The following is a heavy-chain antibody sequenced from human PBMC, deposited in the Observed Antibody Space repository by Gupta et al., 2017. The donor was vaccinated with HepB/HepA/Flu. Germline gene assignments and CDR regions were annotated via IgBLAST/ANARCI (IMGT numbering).Heavy chain of an antibody. J-gene: IGHJ3*02. CDR2: ITGSGRTT. V-gene: IGHV3-23*01. Sequence: LESGGDLAQPGGSLRRSCTASGLTFNIHAMTRVRQTPGKGIEWVSEITGSGRTTFYADSVRGRFTISRDNSKNTVYLQMNSLRVEDTAKYYCATRSRYTGLVGPNELGAFDIWGQGTMVTVS. CDR1: GLTFNIHA. D-gene: IGHD1-26*01. CDR3: ATRSRYTGLVGPNELGAFDI.